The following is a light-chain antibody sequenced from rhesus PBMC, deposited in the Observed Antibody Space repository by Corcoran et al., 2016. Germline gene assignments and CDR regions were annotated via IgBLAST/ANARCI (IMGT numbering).Light chain of an antibody. CDR1: QAISNS. Sequence: DIQMTQSPSSLSASVGDRVTITCQASQAISNSLAWYQQKPGKVPNLLIYKASTLQSGVPSRFSGSGSGTYFTLTISSLQPEDFATYYCQHGYGTPYSFGQGTKVEIK. V-gene: IGKV1-25*01. CDR2: KAS. J-gene: IGKJ2*01. CDR3: QHGYGTPYS.